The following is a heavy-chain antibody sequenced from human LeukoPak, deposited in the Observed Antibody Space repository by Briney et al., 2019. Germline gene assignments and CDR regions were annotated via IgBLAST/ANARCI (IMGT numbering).Heavy chain of an antibody. CDR3: ARDAAPSSSWYSPRSDY. Sequence: GASVNVSCKASGYTFTSYGISWVRQAPGQGLEWMGWISAYNGNTNYAQKLQGRVTMTTDTSTSTAYMELRSLRSDDTAVYYCARDAAPSSSWYSPRSDYWGQGTLVTVSS. J-gene: IGHJ4*02. V-gene: IGHV1-18*01. CDR2: ISAYNGNT. CDR1: GYTFTSYG. D-gene: IGHD6-13*01.